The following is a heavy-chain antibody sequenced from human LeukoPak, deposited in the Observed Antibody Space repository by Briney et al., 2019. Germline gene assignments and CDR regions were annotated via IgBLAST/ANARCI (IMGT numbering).Heavy chain of an antibody. V-gene: IGHV4-34*01. D-gene: IGHD3-10*01. CDR2: INHSGST. CDR1: GGSFSGYY. Sequence: SETLSLTCAVYGGSFSGYYWSWIRQPPGKGLEWTGEINHSGSTNYNPSLESRVTVSVDTSKNQFSLSLTSVTAADTAVYFCARGNRRLGYYGSGSRLPYDSWGQGTLVTVSS. CDR3: ARGNRRLGYYGSGSRLPYDS. J-gene: IGHJ5*02.